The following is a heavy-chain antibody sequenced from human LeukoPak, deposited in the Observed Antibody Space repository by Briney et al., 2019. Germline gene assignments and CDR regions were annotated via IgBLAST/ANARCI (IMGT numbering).Heavy chain of an antibody. CDR1: GYSFTTYW. J-gene: IGHJ4*02. CDR3: ARPYYHDSSGYYYDF. CDR2: IYPGDSDT. D-gene: IGHD3-22*01. Sequence: GESLKISCKGSGYSFTTYWIGWVRQMPGKGLEWMGIIYPGDSDTTYSPSFQGQVTISADKSISTAYLQWRSLKASDTAMYYCARPYYHDSSGYYYDFWGQGTLVTVSS. V-gene: IGHV5-51*01.